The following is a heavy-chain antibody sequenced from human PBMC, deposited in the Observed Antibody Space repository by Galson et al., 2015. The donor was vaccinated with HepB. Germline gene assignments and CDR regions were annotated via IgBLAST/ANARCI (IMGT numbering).Heavy chain of an antibody. CDR1: GGTFSSYA. CDR3: ASPGRAVTAMGPYYYYGMDV. V-gene: IGHV1-69*13. CDR2: IIPIFGTA. D-gene: IGHD5-18*01. Sequence: SVKVSCKASGGTFSSYAISWVRQAPGQGLEWMGGIIPIFGTANYAQKFQGRVTITADESTSTAYMELSSLRSEDTAVYYCASPGRAVTAMGPYYYYGMDVWGQGTTVTVSS. J-gene: IGHJ6*02.